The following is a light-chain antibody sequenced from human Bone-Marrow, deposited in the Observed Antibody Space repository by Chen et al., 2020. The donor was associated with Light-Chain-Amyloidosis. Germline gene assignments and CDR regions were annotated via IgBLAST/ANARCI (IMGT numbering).Light chain of an antibody. CDR1: DLPTKY. J-gene: IGLJ2*01. V-gene: IGLV3-25*03. Sequence: SYELTQPPSVSVSPGQTARITCSGDDLPTKYAYWYQQKPGQAPVLVIHRDTERPSGISERFSGSSSGTTATLTIRGVQAEDEADYHCQSADSSGTDEVICGGGTKLTVL. CDR3: QSADSSGTDEVI. CDR2: RDT.